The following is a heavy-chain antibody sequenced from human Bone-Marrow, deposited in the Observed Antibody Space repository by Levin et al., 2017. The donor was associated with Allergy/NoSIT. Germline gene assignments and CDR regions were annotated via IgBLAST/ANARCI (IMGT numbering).Heavy chain of an antibody. J-gene: IGHJ4*02. CDR2: IYSGGST. D-gene: IGHD5-24*01. V-gene: IGHV3-66*01. CDR1: GFTVSSNY. Sequence: GESLKISCAASGFTVSSNYMSWVRQAPGKGLEWVSVIYSGGSTYYADSVKGRFTISRDNSKNTLYLQMNSLRAEDTAVYYCASGARVRDGYNLDYWGQGTLVTVSS. CDR3: ASGARVRDGYNLDY.